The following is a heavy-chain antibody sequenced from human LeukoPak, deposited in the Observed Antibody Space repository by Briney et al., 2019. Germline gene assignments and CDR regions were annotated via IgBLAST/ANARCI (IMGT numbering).Heavy chain of an antibody. CDR2: ISSSSSYT. J-gene: IGHJ5*02. CDR3: ARKGSGRNWFDP. Sequence: GGSLRLSCAASGFTFSDYYMSWIRQAPGEGLGWVSYISSSSSYTNYADSVKGRFTISRDNAKNSLYLQMNSLRAEDTAVYYCARKGSGRNWFDPWGQGTLVTVSS. CDR1: GFTFSDYY. V-gene: IGHV3-11*06. D-gene: IGHD1-26*01.